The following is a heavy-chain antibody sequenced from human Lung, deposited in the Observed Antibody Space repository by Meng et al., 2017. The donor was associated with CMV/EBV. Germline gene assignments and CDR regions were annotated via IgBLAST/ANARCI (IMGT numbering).Heavy chain of an antibody. V-gene: IGHV3-48*03. CDR2: ISGSGSTI. CDR1: GFTFSSYG. J-gene: IGHJ6*02. D-gene: IGHD3-3*01. CDR3: ARDPLYDLGNFYYYGMDV. Sequence: GESXKISCVASGFTFSSYGVSWVRQAPGKGLEWVSYISGSGSTIYYADSVKGRFTISRDNAKNSLHLQMNSLRAEDTAVYYCARDPLYDLGNFYYYGMDVWGQGXTVTVSS.